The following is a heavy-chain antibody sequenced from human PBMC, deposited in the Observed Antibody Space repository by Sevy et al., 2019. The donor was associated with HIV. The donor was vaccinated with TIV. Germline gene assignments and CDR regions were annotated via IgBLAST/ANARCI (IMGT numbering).Heavy chain of an antibody. CDR3: ARDAGYSTDWYPSDY. J-gene: IGHJ4*02. CDR2: ISYDGSRH. CDR1: EFMFSTYG. V-gene: IGHV3-30-3*01. D-gene: IGHD6-19*01. Sequence: GGSLRLSCAASEFMFSTYGMHWVRQAPGKGLEWVAVISYDGSRHYYADSVKGRFTISRDNSKNTLFLQMNSLRLEDTAFYYCARDAGYSTDWYPSDYWGQGTLVTVSS.